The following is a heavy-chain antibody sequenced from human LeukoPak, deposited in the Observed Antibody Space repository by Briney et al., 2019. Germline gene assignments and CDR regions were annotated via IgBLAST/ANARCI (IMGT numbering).Heavy chain of an antibody. CDR3: AVYYGSGSYSHPYYYMDV. CDR2: ISYDGSNK. CDR1: GFTFSSYA. J-gene: IGHJ6*03. D-gene: IGHD3-10*01. Sequence: GGSLRLSCAASGFTFSSYAMHWVRQAPGKGLEWVAVISYDGSNKYYADSVKGRFTISRDNSKNTLYLQMNSLRAEDTAVYYCAVYYGSGSYSHPYYYMDVWGKGTTVTISS. V-gene: IGHV3-30*04.